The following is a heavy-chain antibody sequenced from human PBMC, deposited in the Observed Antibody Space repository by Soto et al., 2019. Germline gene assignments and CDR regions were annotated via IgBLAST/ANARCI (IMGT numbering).Heavy chain of an antibody. V-gene: IGHV1-3*01. CDR1: GYTFTSYA. CDR3: ARDLAADIVVVVAATGWFDP. Sequence: GASVKVSFKASGYTFTSYAMHWVRQAPGQRLEWMGWINAGNGNTKYSQKFQGRVTITRDTSASTAYMELSSLRSEDTAVYYCARDLAADIVVVVAATGWFDPWGQGTLVTVSS. CDR2: INAGNGNT. J-gene: IGHJ5*02. D-gene: IGHD2-15*01.